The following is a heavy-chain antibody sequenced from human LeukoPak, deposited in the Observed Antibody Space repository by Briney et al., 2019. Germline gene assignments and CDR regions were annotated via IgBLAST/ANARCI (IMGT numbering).Heavy chain of an antibody. CDR1: GYSISSGYY. Sequence: SETLSLTCTVSGYSISSGYYWGWIRQPPGKGLEWIGSIYHSGSTYYNPSLKSRVTISVDTSKNQFSLKLSSVTAADTAVYYCARGLNYDFWSGYYFPSYYYYYMDVWGKGTTVTVSS. V-gene: IGHV4-38-2*02. CDR2: IYHSGST. J-gene: IGHJ6*03. D-gene: IGHD3-3*01. CDR3: ARGLNYDFWSGYYFPSYYYYYMDV.